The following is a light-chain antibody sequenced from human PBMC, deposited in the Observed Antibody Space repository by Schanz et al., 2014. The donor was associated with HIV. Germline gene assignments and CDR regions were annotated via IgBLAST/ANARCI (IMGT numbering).Light chain of an antibody. CDR3: QQCVTYPYT. CDR1: QTISSE. CDR2: QAS. V-gene: IGKV1-5*03. Sequence: DIQMTQSPPTLSASVGDRVSMTCRSSQTISSELAWYQQKPGRAPKLLIYQASILETGVPSRFSGSGSGTSFTLTITSLQPDDFATYYCQQCVTYPYTFGQGTKLDIK. J-gene: IGKJ2*01.